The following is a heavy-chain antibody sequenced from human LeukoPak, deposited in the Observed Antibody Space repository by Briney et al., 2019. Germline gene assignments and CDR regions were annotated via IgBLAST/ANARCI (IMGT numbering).Heavy chain of an antibody. J-gene: IGHJ4*02. V-gene: IGHV4-59*01. CDR1: GGSISSYY. Sequence: SETLSLTCTVSGGSISSYYWNWIRQSPGKGLEWSGHISYSGSTNYNPSLKSRVTISVDTSKNQFSLKLSSVTAADTAVYYCARARGCSGYAYFDYWGQGTLVTVSS. D-gene: IGHD5-12*01. CDR2: ISYSGST. CDR3: ARARGCSGYAYFDY.